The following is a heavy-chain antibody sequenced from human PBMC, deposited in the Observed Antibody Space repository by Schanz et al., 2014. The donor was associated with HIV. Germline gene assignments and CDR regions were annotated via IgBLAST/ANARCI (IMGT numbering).Heavy chain of an antibody. V-gene: IGHV3-9*01. CDR3: AKGVSVAGSSYYFDY. J-gene: IGHJ4*02. D-gene: IGHD6-19*01. CDR1: GFTFGNYA. Sequence: EEQLVESGGGLVKPGRSLRLSCAGSGFTFGNYAMHWVRQAPGKGLEWVSGISWSSGNIGYADSVKGRFTISRDNAKNSLYLQMSSLRREDTAFYYCAKGVSVAGSSYYFDYWGQGALVTVSS. CDR2: ISWSSGNI.